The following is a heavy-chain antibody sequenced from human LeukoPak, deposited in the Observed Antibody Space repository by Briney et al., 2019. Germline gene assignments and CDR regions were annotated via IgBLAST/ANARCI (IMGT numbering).Heavy chain of an antibody. J-gene: IGHJ5*02. V-gene: IGHV4-39*01. D-gene: IGHD3-10*01. CDR3: ASQLLWFGELLLWFDP. CDR2: IYYSGST. CDR1: GGSISSSSYY. Sequence: PSETLSLTCTVSGGSISSSSYYWGWIRQPPGKGLEWIGSIYYSGSTYYNPSLKSRVTISVDTSKNQFSLKLSSVTAADTAVYYCASQLLWFGELLLWFDPWGQGTLVTVSS.